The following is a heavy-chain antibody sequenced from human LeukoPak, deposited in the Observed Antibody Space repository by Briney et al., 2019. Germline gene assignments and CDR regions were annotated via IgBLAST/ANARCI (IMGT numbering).Heavy chain of an antibody. CDR2: IYYSGST. V-gene: IGHV4-59*01. J-gene: IGHJ3*02. Sequence: PSETLSLTCTVSGGSISSYYWSWIRQPPGKGLEWIGYIYYSGSTNYNPSLKSRVTISVDTSKNQFSLKLSSVTATDTAVYYCARVLNYCSSTSCYGLGAFDIWGQGTMVTVSS. D-gene: IGHD2-2*01. CDR1: GGSISSYY. CDR3: ARVLNYCSSTSCYGLGAFDI.